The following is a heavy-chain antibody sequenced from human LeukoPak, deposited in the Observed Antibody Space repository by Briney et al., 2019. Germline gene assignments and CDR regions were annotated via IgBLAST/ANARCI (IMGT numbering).Heavy chain of an antibody. J-gene: IGHJ4*02. D-gene: IGHD6-13*01. Sequence: GGSLRLSCAASGFTFDDYGMSWVRQAPGKGLEWVSGINWNGGSTGYADSVKGRFTISRDNSKNTLYLQMNSLRAEDTAVYYCAKSLLGYSSSWYYFDYWGQGTLVTVSS. V-gene: IGHV3-20*04. CDR1: GFTFDDYG. CDR3: AKSLLGYSSSWYYFDY. CDR2: INWNGGST.